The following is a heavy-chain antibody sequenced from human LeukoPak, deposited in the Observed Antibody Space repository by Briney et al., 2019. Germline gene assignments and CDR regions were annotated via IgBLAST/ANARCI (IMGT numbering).Heavy chain of an antibody. J-gene: IGHJ3*02. CDR1: GFTFSNAW. CDR3: TSRGHIVVVVAATLSAFDI. CDR2: IKSKTDGGTT. Sequence: GGSLRLSCAASGFTFSNAWMSWVRQAPGKGLEWVGRIKSKTDGGTTDYAAPVKGRFTISRDDSKNTLYLQMNSLKTEDAAVYYCTSRGHIVVVVAATLSAFDIWGQGTMVTVSS. D-gene: IGHD2-15*01. V-gene: IGHV3-15*01.